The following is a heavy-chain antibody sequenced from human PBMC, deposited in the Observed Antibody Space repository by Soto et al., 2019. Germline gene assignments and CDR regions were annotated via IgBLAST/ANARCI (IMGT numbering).Heavy chain of an antibody. D-gene: IGHD3-22*01. Sequence: PSETLSLTCTVSGGSISSSGYYWGWIRQPPGKGLEWIGSIYYSGSTYYNPSLKSRVTISVDTSKNQFSLKLSSVTAADTAVYYCARQYYYDSRRFDPWGQGTLVTVSS. V-gene: IGHV4-39*01. CDR3: ARQYYYDSRRFDP. CDR1: GGSISSSGYY. CDR2: IYYSGST. J-gene: IGHJ5*02.